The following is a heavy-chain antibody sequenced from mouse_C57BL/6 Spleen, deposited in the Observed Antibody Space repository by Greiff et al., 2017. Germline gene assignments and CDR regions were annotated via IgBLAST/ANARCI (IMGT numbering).Heavy chain of an antibody. CDR1: GFNINGYY. CDR2: IDPEDGET. CDR3: ARGEWYYFDY. V-gene: IGHV14-2*01. Sequence: EVKLVESGAELVKPGASVKLSCTASGFNINGYYMHWVKQRTEQGLEWIGRIDPEDGETKYAAKFQGKAPITADNSSNTAYLQLSRLTSENTAVYYGARGEWYYFDYWGQGTTLTVSS. D-gene: IGHD1-1*02. J-gene: IGHJ2*01.